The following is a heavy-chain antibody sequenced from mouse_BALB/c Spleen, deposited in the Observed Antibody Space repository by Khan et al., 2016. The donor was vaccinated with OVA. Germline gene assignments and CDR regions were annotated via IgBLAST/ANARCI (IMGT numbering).Heavy chain of an antibody. D-gene: IGHD4-1*01. J-gene: IGHJ2*01. CDR3: ARWENSYFDY. CDR1: GYSITRDYV. CDR2: ISYSGST. Sequence: EVQLVESGPGLVKPSQSLSLTCTVTGYSITRDYVWNWIRQFPGNKLEWMGYISYSGSTSYNPSLKSRIANTRDTSKRQFFQQLNSVTAEDTATYYGARWENSYFDYWGQGTTLTVSS. V-gene: IGHV3-2*02.